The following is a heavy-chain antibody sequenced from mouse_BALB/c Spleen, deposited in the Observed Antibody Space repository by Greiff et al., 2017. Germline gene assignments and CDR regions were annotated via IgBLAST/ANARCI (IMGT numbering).Heavy chain of an antibody. J-gene: IGHJ4*01. D-gene: IGHD1-1*01. CDR2: ISSGGST. CDR1: GFTFSSYA. CDR3: ARWAYYYGSSYAMDY. V-gene: IGHV5-6-5*01. Sequence: EVQLVESGGGLVKPGGSLKLSCAASGFTFSSYAMSWVRQTPEKRLEWVASISSGGSTYYPDSVKGRFTISRDNARNILYLQMSSLRSEDTAMYYCARWAYYYGSSYAMDYWGQGTSVTVSS.